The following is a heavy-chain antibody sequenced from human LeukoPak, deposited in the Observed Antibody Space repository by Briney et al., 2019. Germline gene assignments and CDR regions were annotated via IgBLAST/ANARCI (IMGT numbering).Heavy chain of an antibody. Sequence: GGSLRLSCAASGFTFSSYAMSWVRQAPGKGLEWVSAISGSGGSTYYADSVKGRFTISRDNSKNTLYLQMNSLRAEDTALYYCARGADYDSSPNYFDYWGQGTLVTVSS. V-gene: IGHV3-23*01. CDR1: GFTFSSYA. J-gene: IGHJ4*02. D-gene: IGHD3-22*01. CDR2: ISGSGGST. CDR3: ARGADYDSSPNYFDY.